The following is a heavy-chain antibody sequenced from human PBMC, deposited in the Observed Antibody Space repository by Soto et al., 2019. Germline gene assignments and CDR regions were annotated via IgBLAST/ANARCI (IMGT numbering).Heavy chain of an antibody. CDR1: GGSISSYY. Sequence: SETLSLTCTVYGGSISSYYWSWIRQPPGKGLEWIGYIYYSGSTNYNPSLKSRVTISVDTSKNQFSLKLSSVTAADTAVYYCARDVGKAMVRGREYYFDYWGQGTLVTVSS. CDR3: ARDVGKAMVRGREYYFDY. V-gene: IGHV4-59*01. CDR2: IYYSGST. J-gene: IGHJ4*02. D-gene: IGHD3-10*01.